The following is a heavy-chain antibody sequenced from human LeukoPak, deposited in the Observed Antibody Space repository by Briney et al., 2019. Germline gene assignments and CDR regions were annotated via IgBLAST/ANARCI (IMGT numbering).Heavy chain of an antibody. V-gene: IGHV3-30*02. CDR1: GFTFSSYG. J-gene: IGHJ4*02. Sequence: PGGSLRLSCAASGFTFSSYGMHWVRQAPGKGLEWVAFIRYDGSNKYYADSVKGRFTISRDNSKNTLYLQMNSLRAEDTAVYYCAKGRVVVPAAIHDYWGQGTLVTVSS. D-gene: IGHD2-2*01. CDR2: IRYDGSNK. CDR3: AKGRVVVPAAIHDY.